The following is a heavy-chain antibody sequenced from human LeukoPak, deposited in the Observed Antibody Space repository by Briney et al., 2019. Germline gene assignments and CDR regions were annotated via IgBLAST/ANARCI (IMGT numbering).Heavy chain of an antibody. CDR1: GGTFSSYA. CDR2: IIPIFGTA. Sequence: SVTVSCKASGGTFSSYAISWVRQAPGQGLEWMGGIIPIFGTANYAQKFQGRVTITADESTSTAYMELSSLRSEDTAVYYCARDAYSSGWYASYYYYGMDVWGQGTTVTVSS. V-gene: IGHV1-69*13. D-gene: IGHD6-19*01. J-gene: IGHJ6*02. CDR3: ARDAYSSGWYASYYYYGMDV.